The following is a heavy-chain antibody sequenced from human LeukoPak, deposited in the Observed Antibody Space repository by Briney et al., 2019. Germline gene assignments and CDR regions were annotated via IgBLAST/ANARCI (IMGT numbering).Heavy chain of an antibody. J-gene: IGHJ3*02. V-gene: IGHV1-69*04. CDR2: IIPILGIA. CDR3: ARELLWFGESSRDAFDI. CDR1: GGTFSSYA. D-gene: IGHD3-10*01. Sequence: GASVKVSCKASGGTFSSYAVSWVRQAPGQGLEWMGRIIPILGIANYAQKFQGRVTITADKSTSTAYMELSSLRSEDTAVYYCARELLWFGESSRDAFDIWGQGTMVTVSS.